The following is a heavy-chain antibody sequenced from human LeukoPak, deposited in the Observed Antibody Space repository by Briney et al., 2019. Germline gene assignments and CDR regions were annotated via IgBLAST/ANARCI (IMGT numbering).Heavy chain of an antibody. J-gene: IGHJ1*01. CDR2: IRFDATNK. CDR3: AKELPNREYFHH. CDR1: GFIFSGSS. D-gene: IGHD1-14*01. Sequence: GGSLRLSCAASGFIFSGSSMHWVRQAPGKGLEWVSFIRFDATNKYYADSVKGRFTISRDNSKNTLYLQMNSLRAEDTAVYYCAKELPNREYFHHWGRGTLVTVSS. V-gene: IGHV3-30*02.